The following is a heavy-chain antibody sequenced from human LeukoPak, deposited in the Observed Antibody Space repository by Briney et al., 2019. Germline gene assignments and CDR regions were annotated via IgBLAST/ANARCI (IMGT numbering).Heavy chain of an antibody. D-gene: IGHD6-19*01. Sequence: SETLSLTCTVSGGSISSYYWSWIRQPAGKGLEWIGRIYTSGSTNYNPSLKSRVTMSVDTSKSQFSLKLSSVTAADTAVYYCARDSKQWLVRGWFDPWGQGTLVTVSS. CDR1: GGSISSYY. V-gene: IGHV4-4*07. J-gene: IGHJ5*02. CDR2: IYTSGST. CDR3: ARDSKQWLVRGWFDP.